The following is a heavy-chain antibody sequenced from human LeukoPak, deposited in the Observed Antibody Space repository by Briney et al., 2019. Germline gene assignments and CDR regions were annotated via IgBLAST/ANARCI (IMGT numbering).Heavy chain of an antibody. Sequence: GASLKISCKGSGYIFTNYWIAWVRQMPGKGVEWMGMIYPGDSKTTYSPSFEGQVTISADKSISTAYLQWSTLKASDTAMYYCARRYCGSVSCYGHWGQGTLVTVSS. J-gene: IGHJ4*02. D-gene: IGHD2-2*01. CDR3: ARRYCGSVSCYGH. CDR1: GYIFTNYW. V-gene: IGHV5-51*01. CDR2: IYPGDSKT.